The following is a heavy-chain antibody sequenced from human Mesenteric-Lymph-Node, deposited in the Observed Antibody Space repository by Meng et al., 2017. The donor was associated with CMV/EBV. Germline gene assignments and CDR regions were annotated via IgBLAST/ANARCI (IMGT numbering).Heavy chain of an antibody. Sequence: GESLKISCVASGFTFSSYSMNWVRQAPGKGLECVSSITSSSSYIHYADSVKGRFTISRDNSKNTLYLQMNSLRAEDTAVYYCARDGPWGWFDPWGQGTLVTVSS. D-gene: IGHD3-16*01. CDR1: GFTFSSYS. V-gene: IGHV3-21*04. J-gene: IGHJ5*02. CDR2: ITSSSSYI. CDR3: ARDGPWGWFDP.